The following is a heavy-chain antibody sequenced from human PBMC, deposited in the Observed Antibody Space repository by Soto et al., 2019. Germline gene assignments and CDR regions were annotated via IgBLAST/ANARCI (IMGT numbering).Heavy chain of an antibody. Sequence: QVQLVQSGAEVKKPGSSVKVSCKASGGTFSSYAISWVRQAPGQGLEWMGGIIPIFGTANYAQKFQGRVTITADKSTSTAYMELSSLRSDDMAVHYCARELMEMATITRAFDIWGQGTMVTVSS. CDR3: ARELMEMATITRAFDI. D-gene: IGHD5-12*01. V-gene: IGHV1-69*06. J-gene: IGHJ3*02. CDR2: IIPIFGTA. CDR1: GGTFSSYA.